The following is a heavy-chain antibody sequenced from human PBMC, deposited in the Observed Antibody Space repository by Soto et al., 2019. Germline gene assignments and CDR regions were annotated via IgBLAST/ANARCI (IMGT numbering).Heavy chain of an antibody. Sequence: VASVKVSCKASGYTFTSYGISWVRQAPGQGLEWMGWISAYNGNTNYAQKLQGRVTMTTDTSTSTAYMELRSLRSDDTAVYYCARDRDSSGWYSYYYCCMDFWGQGTTGTVSS. CDR3: ARDRDSSGWYSYYYCCMDF. CDR2: ISAYNGNT. J-gene: IGHJ6*02. CDR1: GYTFTSYG. D-gene: IGHD6-19*01. V-gene: IGHV1-18*01.